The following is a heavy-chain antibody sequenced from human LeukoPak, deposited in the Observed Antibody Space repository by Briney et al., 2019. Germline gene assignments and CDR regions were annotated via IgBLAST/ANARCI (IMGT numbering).Heavy chain of an antibody. CDR3: ARDQRVTGRPDIDY. Sequence: GGSLRLSCAASGFTFRNHWMHWVRQTPGKGLVWVSRISSDGSSTTYADSVKGRFTISRDNAKNTLYLRMNNLRAEDTAMYYCARDQRVTGRPDIDYWGQGTLVIVSS. V-gene: IGHV3-74*03. CDR1: GFTFRNHW. CDR2: ISSDGSST. D-gene: IGHD6-6*01. J-gene: IGHJ4*02.